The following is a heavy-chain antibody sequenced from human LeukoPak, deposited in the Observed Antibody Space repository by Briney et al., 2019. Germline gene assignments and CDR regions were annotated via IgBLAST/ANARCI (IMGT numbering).Heavy chain of an antibody. CDR1: GFSLSASGVG. CDR3: AHRRISGRSDLPHDAFDI. Sequence: SGPTLVNPTQTLTLTCTFSGFSLSASGVGVGWIRQPPGKALEWLALIYWDDDKRYSPSLNTRLTITKDTSKDQVVLTMTNIDPVDTATYYCAHRRISGRSDLPHDAFDIWGQGTMVTVSS. CDR2: IYWDDDK. J-gene: IGHJ3*02. V-gene: IGHV2-5*02. D-gene: IGHD2/OR15-2a*01.